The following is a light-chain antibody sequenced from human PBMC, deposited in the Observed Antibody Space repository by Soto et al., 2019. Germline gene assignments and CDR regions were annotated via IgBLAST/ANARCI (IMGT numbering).Light chain of an antibody. CDR1: SSNIGNNY. V-gene: IGLV1-51*01. CDR3: SSYTSSSTLPYV. CDR2: DNN. J-gene: IGLJ1*01. Sequence: QSALTQPPSVSAAPGQKVTISCSGSSSNIGNNYVSWYQQLPGTAPKLLIYDNNKRPSGIPDRFSGSKSGTSATLGITGLQTGDEADYYCSSYTSSSTLPYVFGTGTKV.